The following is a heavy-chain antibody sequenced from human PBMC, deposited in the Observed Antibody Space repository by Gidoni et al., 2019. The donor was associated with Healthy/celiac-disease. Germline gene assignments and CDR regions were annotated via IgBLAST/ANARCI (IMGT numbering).Heavy chain of an antibody. CDR2: IRYDGSNK. CDR3: AKDMVQRYFNY. V-gene: IGHV3-30*02. Sequence: QVQLVESGGGVVQPGGSLRLSCAPSGSPFSSYGMHWVRQAPGKGLEWVAFIRYDGSNKYYADSVKGRFTISRDNSKNTLYLQMNSLRAEDTAVYYCAKDMVQRYFNYWGQGTLVTVSS. D-gene: IGHD3-10*01. CDR1: GSPFSSYG. J-gene: IGHJ4*02.